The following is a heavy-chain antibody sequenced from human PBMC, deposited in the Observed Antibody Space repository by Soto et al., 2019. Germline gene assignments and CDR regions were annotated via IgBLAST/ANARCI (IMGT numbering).Heavy chain of an antibody. Sequence: EVQLLESGGGLVQPGGSLRLSCAASGFTFSSYAMSWVRQAPGKGLEWDSAITASGDTTYYADSVKGRFTDSSDNSKNTMYLQMNSLRAEYTAVYYCAKVRPLRNCTRTSCLGAFDIWGQGTMVTVSS. CDR1: GFTFSSYA. J-gene: IGHJ3*02. CDR2: ITASGDTT. D-gene: IGHD2-2*01. V-gene: IGHV3-23*01. CDR3: AKVRPLRNCTRTSCLGAFDI.